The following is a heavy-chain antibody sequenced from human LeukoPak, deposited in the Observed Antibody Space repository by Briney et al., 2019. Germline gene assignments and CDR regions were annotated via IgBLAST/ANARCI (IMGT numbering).Heavy chain of an antibody. CDR1: GGSFSGYY. V-gene: IGHV4-34*01. CDR2: INHGGST. CDR3: ARSRSGYNRRHDY. Sequence: SETLSLTCAVYGGSFSGYYWSWIRQPPGKGLEWIGEINHGGSTNYNPSLKSRVTISVDTSKNQFSLKLSSVTAADTAVYYCARSRSGYNRRHDYWGQGTLVTVSS. J-gene: IGHJ4*02. D-gene: IGHD3-22*01.